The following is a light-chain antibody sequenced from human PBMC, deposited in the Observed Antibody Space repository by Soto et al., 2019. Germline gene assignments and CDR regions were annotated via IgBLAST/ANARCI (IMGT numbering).Light chain of an antibody. V-gene: IGKV3-20*01. CDR2: AAS. CDR3: QQYDGPPHI. Sequence: EIVLTQSPGTLSLSPGERATLSCRASQTLSVNSLAWYQQKLGRTPRLLIYAASTRATDIPQRFTGSGSGTDFALTISSLEPEDIGIYYCQQYDGPPHIFGPGTTVEI. CDR1: QTLSVNS. J-gene: IGKJ3*01.